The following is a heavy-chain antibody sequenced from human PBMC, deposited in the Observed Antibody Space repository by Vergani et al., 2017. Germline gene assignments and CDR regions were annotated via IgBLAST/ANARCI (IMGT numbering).Heavy chain of an antibody. CDR2: ISYDGDRT. CDR3: AKDLSYSTAWPHFDS. D-gene: IGHD3-16*02. J-gene: IGHJ4*02. V-gene: IGHV3-30*18. CDR1: GFSFRGLG. Sequence: QVHLVESAGGVVQPGRSLTLSCVASGFSFRGLGMHWGRQAPDKGLEWVSMISYDGDRTDYGDFAKGRFTISRDSSKTVYLPMNSLRVEDTAMYFCAKDLSYSTAWPHFDSRGQGTLVTVSS.